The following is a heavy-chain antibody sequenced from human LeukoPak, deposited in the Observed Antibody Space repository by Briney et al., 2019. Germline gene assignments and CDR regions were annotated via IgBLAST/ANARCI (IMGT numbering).Heavy chain of an antibody. J-gene: IGHJ5*02. CDR3: ARYSGYDKWFDP. D-gene: IGHD5-12*01. CDR1: GYTFTAYY. CDR2: INPNSGGT. Sequence: ASVKVSCKASGYTFTAYYIHWVRQAPGQGLEWMGWINPNSGGTNYAEKFQGRVTMTRDTSITTAYMELSRLRSDDTAVYYCARYSGYDKWFDPWGQGTLVTVSS. V-gene: IGHV1-2*02.